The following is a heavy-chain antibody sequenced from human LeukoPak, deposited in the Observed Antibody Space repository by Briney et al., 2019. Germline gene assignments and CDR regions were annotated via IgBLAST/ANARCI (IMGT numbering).Heavy chain of an antibody. CDR2: INHSGST. CDR1: GGSFSGYY. J-gene: IGHJ3*02. CDR3: ARVSLLWFGEGAFDI. V-gene: IGHV4-34*01. D-gene: IGHD3-10*01. Sequence: SETLSLTCAVYGGSFSGYYWSWIRQPPGKRLEWIGEINHSGSTNYNPSLKSRVTISVDTSKNQFSLKLSSVTAADTAVYYCARVSLLWFGEGAFDIWGQGTMVTVSS.